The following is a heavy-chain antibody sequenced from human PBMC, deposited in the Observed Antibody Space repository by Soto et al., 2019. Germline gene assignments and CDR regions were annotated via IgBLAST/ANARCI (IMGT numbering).Heavy chain of an antibody. J-gene: IGHJ4*02. Sequence: SETLSLTCSVSGGSISTSSYFWGWIRQPPGKGLEWVGAVHYSGSANYRSSLQSRVTISVDTSQNQFSLRLRSVTAADTAVYSSARQRWGSGSYSGLLGFWGQGALVTVSS. CDR2: VHYSGSA. V-gene: IGHV4-39*01. CDR3: ARQRWGSGSYSGLLGF. CDR1: GGSISTSSYF. D-gene: IGHD3-10*01.